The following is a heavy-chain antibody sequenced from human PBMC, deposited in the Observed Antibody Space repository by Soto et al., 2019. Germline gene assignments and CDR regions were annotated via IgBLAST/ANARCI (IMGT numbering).Heavy chain of an antibody. CDR1: GGTFSSYA. CDR3: ATRRAYCSGGSCYSPFDH. CDR2: IIPIFGTA. Sequence: SVKVACKASGGTFSSYAISWVRQAPGQGLEWMGGIIPIFGTANYAQKFQGRVTITADESTSTAYMELSSLRSEDTAVYYCATRRAYCSGGSCYSPFDHWGQGTLVTVSS. J-gene: IGHJ4*02. D-gene: IGHD2-15*01. V-gene: IGHV1-69*13.